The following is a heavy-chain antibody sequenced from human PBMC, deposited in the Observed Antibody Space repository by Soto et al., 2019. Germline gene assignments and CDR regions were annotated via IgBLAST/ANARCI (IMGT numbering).Heavy chain of an antibody. CDR2: FDPEDGET. D-gene: IGHD5-12*01. J-gene: IGHJ4*02. Sequence: ASVKVSCKVSGYTLTGLSMHWVRQAPGKGLEWMGGFDPEDGETIYAQKFQGRVTMTEDTSTDTAYMELSSLRSEDTAVYYCATGPRYSGYATVDYWGQGTLVTVSS. CDR1: GYTLTGLS. V-gene: IGHV1-24*01. CDR3: ATGPRYSGYATVDY.